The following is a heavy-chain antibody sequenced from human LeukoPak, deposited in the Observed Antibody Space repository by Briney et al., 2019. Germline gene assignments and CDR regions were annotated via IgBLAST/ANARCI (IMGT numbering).Heavy chain of an antibody. D-gene: IGHD6-19*01. Sequence: SGGSLRLSCAASGFTFSDYYMSWIRQAPGKGLEWVSYISSSSSYTNYAVSVKGRFTISRDNAKNSLYLQMDSLRAEDTAVYYCARDRSVDGTVWGQGTLVTVSS. V-gene: IGHV3-11*06. CDR2: ISSSSSYT. CDR3: ARDRSVDGTV. J-gene: IGHJ4*02. CDR1: GFTFSDYY.